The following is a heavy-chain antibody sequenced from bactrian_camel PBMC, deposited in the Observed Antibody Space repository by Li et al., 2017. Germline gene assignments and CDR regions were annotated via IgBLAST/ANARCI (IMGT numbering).Heavy chain of an antibody. D-gene: IGHD2*01. Sequence: LRLSCAASRYTDSRACMGWFRQAPGKEREGVASIVSRGITAYADSVKGRFTISKDNVKNILYLQMDNLKPEDSATYRCAASWDVTAIEALGSIASPEFGYWGEGTQVTVS. V-gene: IGHV3S57*01. CDR3: AASWDVTAIEALGSIASPEFGY. CDR2: IVSRGIT. CDR1: RYTDSRAC. J-gene: IGHJ6*01.